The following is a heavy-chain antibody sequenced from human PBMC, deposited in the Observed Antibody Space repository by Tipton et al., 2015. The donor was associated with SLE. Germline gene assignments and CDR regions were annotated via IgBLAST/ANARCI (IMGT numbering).Heavy chain of an antibody. CDR3: ARLEWELIDY. V-gene: IGHV4-39*07. CDR2: MYYSGST. J-gene: IGHJ4*02. Sequence: TLSLTCSVSGGSISSSNYYWGWIRQPPGKGLEWIGSMYYSGSTYYNPSLKSRVTISVDTSKNQFSLKVRSVTAADTAVYYCARLEWELIDYWGQGTLVTVSS. CDR1: GGSISSSNYY. D-gene: IGHD1-26*01.